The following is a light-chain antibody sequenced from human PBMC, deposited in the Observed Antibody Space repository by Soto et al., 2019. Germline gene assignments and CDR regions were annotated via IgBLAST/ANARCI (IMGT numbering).Light chain of an antibody. V-gene: IGKV3-11*01. CDR1: QSVSSN. CDR2: DAS. Sequence: EIVLIQSPATLSLSPGERATLSCRASQSVSSNLAWYQQNPGQAPNLLICDASKSATGIPARFSASGSGTALTLTTSSLETEDFAVDYGPQHTNWPLTFGGGTKVNIK. CDR3: PQHTNWPLT. J-gene: IGKJ4*01.